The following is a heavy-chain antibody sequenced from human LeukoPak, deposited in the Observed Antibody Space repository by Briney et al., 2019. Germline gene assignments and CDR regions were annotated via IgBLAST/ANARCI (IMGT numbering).Heavy chain of an antibody. CDR1: GYSFTSYW. CDR3: ARHRIEEYSGSYYSPYFDY. Sequence: GESLKISCKGSGYSFTSYWIAWVRQMPGKGLEWMGIIYPGDSDTRYSPSLQGHVTISADKSISTAYLQWSSLRASDTAMYYCARHRIEEYSGSYYSPYFDYWGQGTLVTVSS. D-gene: IGHD1-26*01. CDR2: IYPGDSDT. V-gene: IGHV5-51*01. J-gene: IGHJ4*02.